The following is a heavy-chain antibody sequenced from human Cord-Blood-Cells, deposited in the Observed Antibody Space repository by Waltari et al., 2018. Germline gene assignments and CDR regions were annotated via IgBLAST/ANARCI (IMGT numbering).Heavy chain of an antibody. V-gene: IGHV3-30-3*01. CDR3: ARYRDSSSPDAFDI. Sequence: QVQLVESGGGVVQPGRSLRLSCAAPGFTFSRYAMHWVRQAPGKGLEWVAVISYDGSNKYYADSVKGRFTISRDNSKNTLYLQMNSLRAEDTAVYYCARYRDSSSPDAFDIWGQGTMVTVSS. CDR2: ISYDGSNK. J-gene: IGHJ3*02. D-gene: IGHD6-13*01. CDR1: GFTFSRYA.